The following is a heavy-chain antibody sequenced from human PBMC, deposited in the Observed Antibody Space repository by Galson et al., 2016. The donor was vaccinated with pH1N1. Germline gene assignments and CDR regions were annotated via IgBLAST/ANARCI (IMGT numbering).Heavy chain of an antibody. D-gene: IGHD4-17*01. J-gene: IGHJ5*02. CDR1: EFLVTDKY. Sequence: SLRLSCAASEFLVTDKYMSWVRQAAGKRPEWVSIIYPRGDAYYADFVKGRFTISRDTSKNMLFLHMSHLRADDTALYYCVFDTVPNGADHWGQGTLVTVSS. V-gene: IGHV3-53*01. CDR3: VFDTVPNGADH. CDR2: IYPRGDA.